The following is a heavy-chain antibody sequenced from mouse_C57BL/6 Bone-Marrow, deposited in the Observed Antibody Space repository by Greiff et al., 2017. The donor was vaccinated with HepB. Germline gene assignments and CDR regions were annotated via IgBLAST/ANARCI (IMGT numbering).Heavy chain of an antibody. CDR3: ARRYGNFFAY. CDR2: ISSGGSYT. CDR1: GFTFSSYG. V-gene: IGHV5-6*01. D-gene: IGHD2-1*01. Sequence: EVQVVESGGDLVKPGGSLKLSCAASGFTFSSYGMSWVRQTPDKRLEWVATISSGGSYTYYPDSVKGRFTISRDNAKNTLYLQMSSLKSEDTAMYYCARRYGNFFAYWGQGTLVTVSA. J-gene: IGHJ3*01.